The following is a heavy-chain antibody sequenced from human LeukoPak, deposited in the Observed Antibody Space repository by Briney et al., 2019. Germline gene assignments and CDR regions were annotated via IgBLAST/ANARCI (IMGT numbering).Heavy chain of an antibody. V-gene: IGHV4-38-2*02. CDR3: ARGRYGGYVGASYDFDY. CDR1: GYSISSRYY. J-gene: IGHJ4*02. D-gene: IGHD5-12*01. Sequence: SETLSLTCTVSGYSISSRYYWVWIRQPPAQGLEWSGSIYHRGSTYYIPPLKSRVTISVDTSQNQFSLKLSSVTAACTAVYYCARGRYGGYVGASYDFDYWGQGTLVTVSS. CDR2: IYHRGST.